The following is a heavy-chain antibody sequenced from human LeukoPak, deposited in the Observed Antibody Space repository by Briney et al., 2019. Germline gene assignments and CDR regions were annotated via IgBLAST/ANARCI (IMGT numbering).Heavy chain of an antibody. CDR3: ATAATYGYSFNP. J-gene: IGHJ5*02. V-gene: IGHV3-21*01. Sequence: GGSLRLSCVASGFTFSSYWMSWVRQAPGKGLEWVSSISSSSSYIYYADSVKGRFTISRDNAKNSLYLQMNSLRAEDTAVYYCATAATYGYSFNPWGQGTLVTVSS. CDR1: GFTFSSYW. D-gene: IGHD5-18*01. CDR2: ISSSSSYI.